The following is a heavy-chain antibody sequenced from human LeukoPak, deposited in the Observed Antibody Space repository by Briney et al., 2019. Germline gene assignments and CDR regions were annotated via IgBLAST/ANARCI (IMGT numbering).Heavy chain of an antibody. CDR1: GYTFTGYY. Sequence: ASVKVSCKASGYTFTGYYMHWVRQAPGQGLEWMGWINPNSGGTKYAQKFQGRVTMTRDTSISTAYMELSRLRSDDTAVYYCARPLYDSSGYYYVAAFDIWGQGTMVTVSS. J-gene: IGHJ3*02. V-gene: IGHV1-2*02. CDR3: ARPLYDSSGYYYVAAFDI. D-gene: IGHD3-22*01. CDR2: INPNSGGT.